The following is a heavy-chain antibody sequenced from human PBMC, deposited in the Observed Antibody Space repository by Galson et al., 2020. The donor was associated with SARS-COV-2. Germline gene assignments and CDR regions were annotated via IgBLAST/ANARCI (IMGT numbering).Heavy chain of an antibody. D-gene: IGHD1-26*01. CDR1: GFTFSSYS. V-gene: IGHV3-21*01. CDR2: IGSSSDSI. J-gene: IGHJ4*02. Sequence: NSGGSLRLSCAASGFTFSSYSLHWVRQAPGKGLEWVSSIGSSSDSIFYADSVKGRFTISRDNAKTSLYLQMNSLRAEDTAVYYCARSPRISAFDVWGQGTLVTVSS. CDR3: ARSPRISAFDV.